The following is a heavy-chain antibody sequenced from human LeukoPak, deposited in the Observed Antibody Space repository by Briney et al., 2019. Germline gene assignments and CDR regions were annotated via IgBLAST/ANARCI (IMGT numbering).Heavy chain of an antibody. CDR1: GFSISSGGYY. J-gene: IGHJ4*02. CDR2: IYYSGST. Sequence: SETLSLTCTVSGFSISSGGYYWSWIRQHPGKGLEWIGYIYYSGSTYYNPSLKSRVTISVDTSKNQFSLKLSSVTAADTAVYYCARVSSGWYSSDYWGQGTLVTVSS. D-gene: IGHD6-19*01. V-gene: IGHV4-31*03. CDR3: ARVSSGWYSSDY.